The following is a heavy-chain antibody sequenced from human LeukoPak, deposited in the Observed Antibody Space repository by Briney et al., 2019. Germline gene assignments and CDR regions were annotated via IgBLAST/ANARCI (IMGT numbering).Heavy chain of an antibody. D-gene: IGHD2-21*02. V-gene: IGHV3-66*01. CDR2: IYSGGST. CDR1: GFTVSSNY. J-gene: IGHJ4*02. CDR3: ARTAPLGYLDY. Sequence: GGSLRLSCAASGFTVSSNYMSWVRQAPGKGLEWVSVIYSGGSTYYADSVKGRFTISRDNSKNTLYLQMNSLRAEDTAVYYCARTAPLGYLDYWGQGTLVTVSS.